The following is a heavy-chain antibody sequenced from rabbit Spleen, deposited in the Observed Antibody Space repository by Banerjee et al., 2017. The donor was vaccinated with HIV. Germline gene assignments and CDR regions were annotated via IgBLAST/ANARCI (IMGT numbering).Heavy chain of an antibody. CDR1: GLDFSSSYW. Sequence: QEQLVEYGGDLVQPEGSLTLTCKASGLDFSSSYWICWVRQAPGKGLEWIACIYVGSGGGTKYASWAKGRCTISKTSSTTVTLEMTSLTVADTATYFCARGSAAMTMGIIGFDLSLWGQGTLVIVS. V-gene: IGHV1S45*01. D-gene: IGHD2-1*01. CDR2: IYVGSGGGT. CDR3: ARGSAAMTMGIIGFDLSL. J-gene: IGHJ6*01.